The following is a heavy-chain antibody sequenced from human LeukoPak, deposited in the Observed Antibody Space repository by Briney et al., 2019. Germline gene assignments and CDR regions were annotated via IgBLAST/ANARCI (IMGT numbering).Heavy chain of an antibody. CDR3: AKDLGERRVFDY. CDR2: ISYDGNTG. CDR1: GFTFPTYG. J-gene: IGHJ4*02. D-gene: IGHD3-10*01. V-gene: IGHV3-30*18. Sequence: PGGSLRLSCAGSGFTFPTYGMHWVRQAQGKGLEWVAYISYDGNTGYYTDSVKGRFTISRDNSKNTLYLQMNSLRAEDTAVYYCAKDLGERRVFDYWGQGTLVTVSS.